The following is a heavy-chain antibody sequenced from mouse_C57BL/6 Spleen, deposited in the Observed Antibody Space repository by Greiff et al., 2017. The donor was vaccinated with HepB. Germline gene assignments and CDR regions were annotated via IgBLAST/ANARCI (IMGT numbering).Heavy chain of an antibody. CDR1: GYTFTGYW. Sequence: LEESGAELMKPGASVKLSCKATGYTFTGYWIEWVKQRPGHGLEWIGEILPGSGSTNYNEKFKGKATFTADTSSNTAYMQLSSLTTEDSAIYYCARTCNYYGSSSIFYYYAMDYWGQGTSVTVSS. J-gene: IGHJ4*01. D-gene: IGHD1-1*01. CDR3: ARTCNYYGSSSIFYYYAMDY. V-gene: IGHV1-9*01. CDR2: ILPGSGST.